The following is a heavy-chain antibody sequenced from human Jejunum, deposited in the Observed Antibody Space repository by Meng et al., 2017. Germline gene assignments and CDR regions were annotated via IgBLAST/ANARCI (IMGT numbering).Heavy chain of an antibody. CDR2: IKHDGSDK. D-gene: IGHD7-27*01. Sequence: GESLKISCAASGSTFYYYWMTWVRQAPGKGLEWVANIKHDGSDKYYVDSVKGRFTISRDNAKNSLYLQMNSLRADDTAMYYCARDSLNWASELGTFDIWGQGTMVTVSS. CDR1: GSTFYYYW. CDR3: ARDSLNWASELGTFDI. V-gene: IGHV3-7*01. J-gene: IGHJ3*02.